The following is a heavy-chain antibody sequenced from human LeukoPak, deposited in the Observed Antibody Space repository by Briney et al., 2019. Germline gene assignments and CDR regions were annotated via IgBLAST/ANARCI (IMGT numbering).Heavy chain of an antibody. V-gene: IGHV3-7*01. CDR1: GFTFTTYW. D-gene: IGHD4-23*01. J-gene: IGHJ4*02. CDR2: INQDGSEK. CDR3: VRAIGSNTL. Sequence: GGSLRLSCAASGFTFTTYWMSWVRQAPGKVLEWVANINQDGSEKYYVDSVKGRFTTSRDNAKNSLYLQMNSLRAEDTAVYFCVRAIGSNTLWGQGTLVTVSS.